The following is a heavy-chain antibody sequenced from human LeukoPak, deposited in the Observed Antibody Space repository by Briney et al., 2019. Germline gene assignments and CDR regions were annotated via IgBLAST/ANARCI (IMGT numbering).Heavy chain of an antibody. CDR1: GGSISSSSYY. V-gene: IGHV4-39*01. CDR2: IYYSGST. D-gene: IGHD4-17*01. CDR3: ARRPTTVTTENWFDP. J-gene: IGHJ5*02. Sequence: SETLSLTCTVSGGSISSSSYYWGWIRQPPGKGLECIGSIYYSGSTYYNPSLKSRVTISVDTSKNQFSLKLSSVTAADTAVYYCARRPTTVTTENWFDPWGQGTLVTVSS.